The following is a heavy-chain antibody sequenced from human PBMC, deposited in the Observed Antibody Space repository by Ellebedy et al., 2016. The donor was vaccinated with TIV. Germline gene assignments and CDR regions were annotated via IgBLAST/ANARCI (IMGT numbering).Heavy chain of an antibody. D-gene: IGHD3-10*01. V-gene: IGHV3-23*01. Sequence: PGGSLRLSCAASGFTFRNYAINWVRQAPGKGLEWVSVISGSGDSTYYAVSVKGRFTISRDNSKNTLYLQMNSLTVEDTALYYCVRRQSGWYFDLWGRGTQVTVSS. CDR2: ISGSGDST. J-gene: IGHJ2*01. CDR1: GFTFRNYA. CDR3: VRRQSGWYFDL.